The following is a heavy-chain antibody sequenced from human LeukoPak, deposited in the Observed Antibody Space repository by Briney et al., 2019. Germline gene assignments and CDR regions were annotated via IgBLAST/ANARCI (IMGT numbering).Heavy chain of an antibody. Sequence: QLGGSLRLSCAASGFTFSSYSMNWVRQAPGKGPEWLSYISSTSSAIYYADSLKGRLTISRDNAKNSLYLQMNSLRAEDTAVYYCARVIGSYGDSAYWGQGTLVTVSS. D-gene: IGHD3-16*01. V-gene: IGHV3-48*04. J-gene: IGHJ4*02. CDR2: ISSTSSAI. CDR1: GFTFSSYS. CDR3: ARVIGSYGDSAY.